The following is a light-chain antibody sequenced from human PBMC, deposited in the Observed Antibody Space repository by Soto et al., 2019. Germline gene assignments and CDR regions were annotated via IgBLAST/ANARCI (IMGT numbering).Light chain of an antibody. Sequence: QAVVTQPPSVSGAPGQRVTISCTGSSSNIGTGYDVHWYQQLPGTAPKLLIYGNNNRPSGVPDRFSGSKSGTSASLAITGLQAEDEADYYCQSYDISLSGSVFGGGTKLTVL. CDR1: SSNIGTGYD. CDR3: QSYDISLSGSV. CDR2: GNN. J-gene: IGLJ2*01. V-gene: IGLV1-40*01.